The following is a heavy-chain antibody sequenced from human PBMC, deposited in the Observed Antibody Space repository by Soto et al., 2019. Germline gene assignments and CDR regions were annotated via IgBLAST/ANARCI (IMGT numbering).Heavy chain of an antibody. CDR2: IYYSGST. Sequence: SETLSLTCTVSGGSISSYYWSWIRQPPGKGLEWIGYIYYSGSTNYNPSLKSRVTISVDTSKNQFSLKLSSVTAADTAVYYCARSIAAAGLGTWGQGTLVTVSS. D-gene: IGHD6-13*01. J-gene: IGHJ4*02. CDR3: ARSIAAAGLGT. CDR1: GGSISSYY. V-gene: IGHV4-59*01.